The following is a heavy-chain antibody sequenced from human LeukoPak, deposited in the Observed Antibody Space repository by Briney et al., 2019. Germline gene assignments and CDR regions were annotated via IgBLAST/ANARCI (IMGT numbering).Heavy chain of an antibody. Sequence: GGSLRLSCAASGFTFSSYWMHWVRQAPGKGLMWVSRINSDGSSTSYADSVKGRFTISRDNAKNTLYLQMNSLRAEDTAVYYCARDRRVIGPIEYWGQGTLVTVSS. V-gene: IGHV3-74*01. J-gene: IGHJ4*02. CDR2: INSDGSST. D-gene: IGHD2-21*01. CDR3: ARDRRVIGPIEY. CDR1: GFTFSSYW.